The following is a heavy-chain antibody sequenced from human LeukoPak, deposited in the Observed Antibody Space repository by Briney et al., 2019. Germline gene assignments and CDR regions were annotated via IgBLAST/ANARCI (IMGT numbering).Heavy chain of an antibody. Sequence: SETLSLTCTVSGGSISSSNYFWGWIRQAPGKGLEWIGSIYYGGSTYYNPSLKSRVTISADMSKNQFSLRLYSVTAADTAVYYCGRDSVEMGTIHSDYWGQGTLVTVSS. CDR2: IYYGGST. D-gene: IGHD5-24*01. J-gene: IGHJ4*02. V-gene: IGHV4-39*07. CDR1: GGSISSSNYF. CDR3: GRDSVEMGTIHSDY.